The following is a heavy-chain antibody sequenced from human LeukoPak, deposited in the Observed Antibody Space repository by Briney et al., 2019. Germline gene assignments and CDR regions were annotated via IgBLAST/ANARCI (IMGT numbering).Heavy chain of an antibody. CDR3: AKDSTGRWLRAAFDY. Sequence: TGGSLRLSCAAADFTFSSYRMYWVRPAPGKGLVWVSRINSDGSSTTYADSVKGRFTISRDNAKNTLYLQMNSLRAEDTAVYYCAKDSTGRWLRAAFDYWGQGTLVTVSS. CDR2: INSDGSST. V-gene: IGHV3-74*01. J-gene: IGHJ4*02. D-gene: IGHD5-24*01. CDR1: DFTFSSYR.